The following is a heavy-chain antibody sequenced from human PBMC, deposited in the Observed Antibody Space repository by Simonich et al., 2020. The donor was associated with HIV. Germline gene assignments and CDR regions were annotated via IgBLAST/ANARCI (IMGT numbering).Heavy chain of an antibody. Sequence: EVQLVESGGGLVQPGRSLRLSCAASGFTFDDYAMHWARQAPGKGLEWVSGISWNSGNIGYADSVKGRFTISRDNAKNSLYLQMSSLRTEDMALYYCARGLSVGLGVGYFDYWGQGTLVTVSS. J-gene: IGHJ4*02. V-gene: IGHV3-9*03. CDR1: GFTFDDYA. CDR3: ARGLSVGLGVGYFDY. CDR2: ISWNSGNI. D-gene: IGHD6-19*01.